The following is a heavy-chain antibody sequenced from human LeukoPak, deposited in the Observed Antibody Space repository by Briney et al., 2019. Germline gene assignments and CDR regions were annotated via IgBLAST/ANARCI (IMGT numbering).Heavy chain of an antibody. D-gene: IGHD3-16*01. CDR3: ARDSNDYVWGTYPYYFDH. J-gene: IGHJ4*02. V-gene: IGHV3-48*01. CDR1: GFTFSSYA. Sequence: GGSLRLSCAASGFTFSSYAMHWVRQAPGKGLEWVSYISSGSGTIYYADSVKGRFTISRDNAKNSLYLQMNSLRAEDTALYYCARDSNDYVWGTYPYYFDHWGQGTLVTVSS. CDR2: ISSGSGTI.